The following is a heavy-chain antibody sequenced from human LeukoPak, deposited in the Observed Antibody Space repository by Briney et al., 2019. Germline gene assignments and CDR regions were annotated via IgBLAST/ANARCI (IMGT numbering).Heavy chain of an antibody. J-gene: IGHJ6*02. CDR1: GFTFDDYA. CDR3: ARVPDLYHDVVVAATPWYGMDV. D-gene: IGHD2-15*01. V-gene: IGHV3-9*01. CDR2: ISWNSGSI. Sequence: GRSLRLSCAASGFTFDDYAMHWVRQAPGKGLEWVSGISWNSGSIGYADSVKGRFTISRDNAKNSLYLQMNSPRAEDTALYYCARVPDLYHDVVVAATPWYGMDVWGQGTTVTVSS.